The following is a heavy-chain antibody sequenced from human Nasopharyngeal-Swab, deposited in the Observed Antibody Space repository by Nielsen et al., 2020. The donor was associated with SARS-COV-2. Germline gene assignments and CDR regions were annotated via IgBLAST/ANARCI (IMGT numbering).Heavy chain of an antibody. CDR2: IDTDGSVT. CDR1: GFTFRSYW. V-gene: IGHV3-74*03. D-gene: IGHD5-12*01. J-gene: IGHJ5*02. Sequence: RGSLRLSCVASGFTFRSYWMHWVRHVPGEWLVWVSRIDTDGSVTTHADSVQGRFTISRDNAKNSLYLQMNSLRAEDTAIYYCGRDLGGYGGSWCQGAMVIVSS. CDR3: GRDLGGYGGS.